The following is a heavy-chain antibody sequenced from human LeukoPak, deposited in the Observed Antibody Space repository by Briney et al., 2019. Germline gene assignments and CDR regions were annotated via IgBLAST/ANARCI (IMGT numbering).Heavy chain of an antibody. D-gene: IGHD4-17*01. CDR3: AGDDYGETFDY. V-gene: IGHV3-7*01. Sequence: GGSLRLSCAASGFTFSSYWMSWVRQAPGKGLEWVANIKQDGSEKYYVDSVKGRFTISRDNAKKSLYLQMNSLRVEDTGVYYCAGDDYGETFDYWGQGTLVTVSS. J-gene: IGHJ4*02. CDR1: GFTFSSYW. CDR2: IKQDGSEK.